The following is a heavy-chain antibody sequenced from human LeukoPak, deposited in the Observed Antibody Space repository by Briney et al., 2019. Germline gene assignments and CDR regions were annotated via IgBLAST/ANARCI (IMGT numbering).Heavy chain of an antibody. Sequence: SETLSLTCTVSGGSLSSSSYYWGWIRQPPGKGLEWIGSIYYSGSTYYNPSLKSRVTISVDTSKNQFSLKLSSVTAADTAVYYCARLGGSSWYDPAAFYYFDYWGQGTLVTVSS. CDR3: ARLGGSSWYDPAAFYYFDY. J-gene: IGHJ4*02. CDR2: IYYSGST. CDR1: GGSLSSSSYY. V-gene: IGHV4-39*01. D-gene: IGHD6-13*01.